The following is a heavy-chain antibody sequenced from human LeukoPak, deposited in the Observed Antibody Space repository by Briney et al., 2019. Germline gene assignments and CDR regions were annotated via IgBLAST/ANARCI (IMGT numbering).Heavy chain of an antibody. Sequence: GGSLRLSCAASGFTFSSYSMNWVRQAPGKGLEWVSSISSSSYIYYADSVKGRFTISRDNAKNSLYLQMNSLRAEDTAVYYCARRIGGSYSSGAFDIWGQGTMVTVSS. CDR2: ISSSSYI. J-gene: IGHJ3*02. CDR3: ARRIGGSYSSGAFDI. CDR1: GFTFSSYS. V-gene: IGHV3-21*01. D-gene: IGHD1-26*01.